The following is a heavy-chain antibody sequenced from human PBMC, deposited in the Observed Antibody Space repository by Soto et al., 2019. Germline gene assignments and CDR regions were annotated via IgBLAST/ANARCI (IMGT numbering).Heavy chain of an antibody. CDR1: GGSINNHY. D-gene: IGHD2-15*01. CDR2: IYYTGST. J-gene: IGHJ6*03. V-gene: IGHV4-59*11. Sequence: SETLSLTCTVSGGSINNHYWSWIRQPPEKGLEWIGYIYYTGSTNYNPSLKSRVTMSVDTSKNQFSLNLTSLTAADTAIYYCGNEVDYYYYYMDVWGKGTSVTVSS. CDR3: GNEVDYYYYYMDV.